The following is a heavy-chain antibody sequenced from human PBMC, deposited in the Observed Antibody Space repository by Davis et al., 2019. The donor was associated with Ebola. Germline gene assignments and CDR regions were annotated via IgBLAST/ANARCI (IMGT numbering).Heavy chain of an antibody. CDR1: GGSISSGGYS. J-gene: IGHJ5*02. CDR2: MYYSGST. V-gene: IGHV4-30-4*07. Sequence: SETLSLTCAVSGGSISSGGYSWSWIRQPPGKGLEWIGYMYYSGSTYYNPSLKSRVTISGDTSKNQFSLKLSSVTAADTAVYYCARVGTMVTALVFDPWGQGTLVTVSS. CDR3: ARVGTMVTALVFDP. D-gene: IGHD5-18*01.